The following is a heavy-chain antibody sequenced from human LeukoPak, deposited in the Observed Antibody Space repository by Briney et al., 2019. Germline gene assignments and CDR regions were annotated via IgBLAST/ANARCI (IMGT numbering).Heavy chain of an antibody. D-gene: IGHD3-22*01. CDR1: GGSISSYF. V-gene: IGHV4-59*08. J-gene: IGHJ4*02. CDR3: ANLRRYDSSGYYSDY. Sequence: SETPSLTCTVSGGSISSYFWSWIRQPPGKGLEWIGYIYYSGSTNYNPSLKSRVTISVDTSKNQFSLKLSSVTAADTAVYYCANLRRYDSSGYYSDYWGQGTLVTVSP. CDR2: IYYSGST.